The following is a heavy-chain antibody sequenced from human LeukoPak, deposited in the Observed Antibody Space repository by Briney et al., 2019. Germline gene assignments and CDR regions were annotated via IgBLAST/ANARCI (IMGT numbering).Heavy chain of an antibody. D-gene: IGHD3-10*02. CDR2: ISDSGGNT. CDR1: GFTFSNYA. CDR3: ASRQGLGWHYVN. J-gene: IGHJ4*02. V-gene: IGHV3-23*01. Sequence: GGSLRLSCAASGFTFSNYATSWVRQVPGEGLEWVSGISDSGGNTYYADSVKGRFTIFRDTSKNTLYLQMNSLRAEDTAIYYCASRQGLGWHYVNWGQGALVTVSS.